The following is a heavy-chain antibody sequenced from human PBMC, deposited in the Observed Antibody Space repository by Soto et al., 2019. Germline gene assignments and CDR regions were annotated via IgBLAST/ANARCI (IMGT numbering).Heavy chain of an antibody. J-gene: IGHJ4*02. CDR2: INQDGSKK. CDR1: GFTFSSYG. CDR3: ARDSSFDDSSGYLDY. Sequence: PGGSLRLSCAASGFTFSSYGMHWVRQAPGKGLEWVGNINQDGSKKYYVDSVKGRLTISRDNAKNSLYLQMNSLRAEDTAVYYCARDSSFDDSSGYLDYWGQGTLVTVSS. D-gene: IGHD3-22*01. V-gene: IGHV3-7*01.